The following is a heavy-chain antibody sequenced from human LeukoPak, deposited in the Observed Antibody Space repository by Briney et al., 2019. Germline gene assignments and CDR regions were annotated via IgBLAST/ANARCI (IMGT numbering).Heavy chain of an antibody. V-gene: IGHV4-34*01. CDR3: AGYSSGWRGWFDP. CDR1: GRSFSGYS. J-gene: IGHJ5*02. D-gene: IGHD6-19*01. CDR2: INHSGST. Sequence: SETLSLTCAVYGRSFSGYSWSWIRQTPGKGLEWIGEINHSGSTNYNPSLKSRVTISVDTSKNQFSLKLSSVTAADTAVYYCAGYSSGWRGWFDPWGQGTLVTVSS.